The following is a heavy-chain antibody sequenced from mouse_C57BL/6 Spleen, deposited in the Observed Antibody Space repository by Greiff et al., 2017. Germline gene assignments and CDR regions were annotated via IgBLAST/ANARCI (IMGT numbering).Heavy chain of an antibody. Sequence: QVQLQQPGAELVKPGASVKLSCKASGYTFTSYWMHWVKQRPGQGLEWLGMIHPNSGSTNYNEKFKSKATLTVDTSSSTAYMQLSSLTSEDSAVYYCARSPYEGADWGQGTLVTVSA. V-gene: IGHV1-64*01. J-gene: IGHJ3*01. CDR2: IHPNSGST. CDR1: GYTFTSYW. CDR3: ARSPYEGAD. D-gene: IGHD2-3*01.